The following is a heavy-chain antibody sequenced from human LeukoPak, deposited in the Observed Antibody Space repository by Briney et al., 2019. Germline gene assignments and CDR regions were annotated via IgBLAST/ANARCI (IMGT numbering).Heavy chain of an antibody. V-gene: IGHV3-7*01. CDR3: SRSLDY. CDR1: GFPFSAYW. J-gene: IGHJ4*02. Sequence: GGSLRLSCAASGFPFSAYWMDWVRQAPGKGMEWVANIKEDGSQQHYADSVKGRFTISRDNAKNSLYLQMNSLRVEDTAIYYCSRSLDYLGQGAMVTVSS. CDR2: IKEDGSQQ.